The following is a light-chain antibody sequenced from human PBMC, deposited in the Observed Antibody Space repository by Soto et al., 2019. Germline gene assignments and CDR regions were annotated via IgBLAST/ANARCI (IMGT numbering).Light chain of an antibody. V-gene: IGKV2-28*01. J-gene: IGKJ4*02. CDR2: LGS. CDR3: MQALQTPRT. Sequence: DIVMTQSPLSLPVTPGEPASISCRSSQSLLHSNGYNYLDWYLQKPGQSPQLLIYLGSNRASGVPDRFSGSGSGTDFTLKISRVEAEDVGVYYCMQALQTPRTFGGGTRWISN. CDR1: QSLLHSNGYNY.